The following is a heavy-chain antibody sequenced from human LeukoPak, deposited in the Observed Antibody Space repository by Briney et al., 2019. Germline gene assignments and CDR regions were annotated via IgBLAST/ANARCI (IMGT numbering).Heavy chain of an antibody. CDR3: ARSGHIVVVTAPDAFDI. J-gene: IGHJ3*02. V-gene: IGHV1-18*01. D-gene: IGHD2-21*02. Sequence: ASVKVSCKASGYTFTSYGISWVRQAPGQGLEWMGWISPYNGNTNYAQKLQGRVTMTTDTSTSTAYMELRSLRSDDTAVYYCARSGHIVVVTAPDAFDIWGQGTMVTVSS. CDR1: GYTFTSYG. CDR2: ISPYNGNT.